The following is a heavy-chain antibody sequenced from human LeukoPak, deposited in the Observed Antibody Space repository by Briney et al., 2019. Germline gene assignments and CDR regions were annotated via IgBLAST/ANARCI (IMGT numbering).Heavy chain of an antibody. V-gene: IGHV4-4*07. D-gene: IGHD5-24*01. Sequence: SETLSLTCTVSGGSISSYYWSWIRQPAGKGLEWIGRIYTSGSTNYNPSLKSRVTMSVDTSKNQFSLKLSSVTAADTAVYYCARDQYGYSTNWLDPWGQGTLVTVSS. J-gene: IGHJ5*02. CDR1: GGSISSYY. CDR2: IYTSGST. CDR3: ARDQYGYSTNWLDP.